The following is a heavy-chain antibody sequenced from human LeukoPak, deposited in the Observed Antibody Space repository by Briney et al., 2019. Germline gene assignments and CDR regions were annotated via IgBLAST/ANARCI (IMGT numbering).Heavy chain of an antibody. J-gene: IGHJ4*02. D-gene: IGHD1-26*01. CDR3: ARYGGATNYFDY. Sequence: SETLSLTCAVYGGSFSGYYWSWIRQPPGKGLEWIGEINHSGSTNYNPSLKSRVTISVDTSKNQFSLKLSSVTAADTAVHYCARYGGATNYFDYWGQGTLVTVSS. CDR1: GGSFSGYY. CDR2: INHSGST. V-gene: IGHV4-34*01.